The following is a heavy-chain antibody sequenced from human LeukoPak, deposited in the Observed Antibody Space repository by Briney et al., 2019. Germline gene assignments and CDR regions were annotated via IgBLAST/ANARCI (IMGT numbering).Heavy chain of an antibody. J-gene: IGHJ3*02. Sequence: GESLKISCKGSGYSFTSYWIGWVRQMPGKGLEWMGIIYPGDSDTRYSPSFQGQVTISADKSISTAYLQWSSLKASDTAMYYCASSRVKRAIAPSDHAFDIWGQGTMVAVS. D-gene: IGHD3-16*02. CDR2: IYPGDSDT. CDR3: ASSRVKRAIAPSDHAFDI. CDR1: GYSFTSYW. V-gene: IGHV5-51*01.